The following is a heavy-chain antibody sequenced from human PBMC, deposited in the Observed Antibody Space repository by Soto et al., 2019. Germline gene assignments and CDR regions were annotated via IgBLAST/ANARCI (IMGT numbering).Heavy chain of an antibody. D-gene: IGHD1-26*01. CDR2: IYHSGST. CDR3: ASVWKWKLPRINWFDP. J-gene: IGHJ5*02. CDR1: GGSISSRNW. Sequence: LTLTCAVSGGSISSRNWWSWVRQPPGKGLEWIGEIYHSGSTNYNPSLKSRVTISVDKSKNQFSLKLSSVTAADTAVYYCASVWKWKLPRINWFDPWGQGTLVTVPQ. V-gene: IGHV4-4*02.